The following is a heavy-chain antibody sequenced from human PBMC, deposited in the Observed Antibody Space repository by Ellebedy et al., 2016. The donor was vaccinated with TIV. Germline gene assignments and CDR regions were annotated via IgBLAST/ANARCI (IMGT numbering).Heavy chain of an antibody. Sequence: MPSETLSLTCTVSGGSISSGAFYWTWLRQQPGKGLEWIGNIYYSGSTNYNPSIKSRVTMSVDSSRNQFYLKLSSVTAADPAVFYCSRTSYYDSSGYPLFDYWGQGTLVTVSS. CDR3: SRTSYYDSSGYPLFDY. D-gene: IGHD3-22*01. V-gene: IGHV4-61*08. J-gene: IGHJ4*02. CDR1: GGSISSGAFY. CDR2: IYYSGST.